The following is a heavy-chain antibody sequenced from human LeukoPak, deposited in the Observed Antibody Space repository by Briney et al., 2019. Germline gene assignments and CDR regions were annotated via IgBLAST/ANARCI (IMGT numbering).Heavy chain of an antibody. Sequence: GGSLRLSCAASGFIFSTYSMNWVRQAPGKGLEWVSYISSSSSSTTYYADSVKGRFSISRDNAKNSLYLQMNSLRDEDTAVYYCARDGLVGAPFDYWGQGTLVTVSS. V-gene: IGHV3-48*02. CDR3: ARDGLVGAPFDY. D-gene: IGHD1-26*01. CDR2: ISSSSSSTT. CDR1: GFIFSTYS. J-gene: IGHJ4*02.